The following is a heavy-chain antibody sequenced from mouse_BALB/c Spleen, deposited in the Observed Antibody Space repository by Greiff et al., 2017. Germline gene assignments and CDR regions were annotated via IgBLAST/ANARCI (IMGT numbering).Heavy chain of an antibody. CDR2: ISDGGSYT. D-gene: IGHD2-3*01. CDR3: ARGHYDGYPWFAY. V-gene: IGHV5-6-4*01. CDR1: GFTFSSYT. Sequence: EVKLMESGGGLVKPGGSLKLSCAASGFTFSSYTMSWVRQTPEKRLEWVATISDGGSYTYYPDSVKGRFTISRDNAKNNLYLQMSSLKSEDTAMYYCARGHYDGYPWFAYWGQGTLVTVSA. J-gene: IGHJ3*01.